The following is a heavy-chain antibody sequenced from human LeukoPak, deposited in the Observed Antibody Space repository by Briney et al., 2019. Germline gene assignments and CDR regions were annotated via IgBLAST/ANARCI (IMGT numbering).Heavy chain of an antibody. D-gene: IGHD3-22*01. CDR1: GFTFSNAW. V-gene: IGHV3-15*01. J-gene: IGHJ4*02. Sequence: GGSLRLSCAASGFTFSNAWMSWVRQAPGKGLEWVGRIKSKTDGGTTDYAAPVKGKFTISRDDSKNTLYLQMNSLKTEDTAVYYCTRPHYDSSAYIDYWGQGSLVTVSS. CDR3: TRPHYDSSAYIDY. CDR2: IKSKTDGGTT.